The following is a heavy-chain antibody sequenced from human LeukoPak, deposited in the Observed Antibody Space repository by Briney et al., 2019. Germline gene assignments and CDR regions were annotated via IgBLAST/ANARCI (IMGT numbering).Heavy chain of an antibody. CDR1: GYTFTGYY. Sequence: ASVKVSCKASGYTFTGYYMHWVRQAPGQGLEWMGWINPNSGGTNYAQKFQGWVTMTRDTSISTAYMELSRLRSDDTAVYYCARGDDILTGYYEGSWFDPWGQGTLVTVSS. CDR2: INPNSGGT. CDR3: ARGDDILTGYYEGSWFDP. J-gene: IGHJ5*02. V-gene: IGHV1-2*04. D-gene: IGHD3-9*01.